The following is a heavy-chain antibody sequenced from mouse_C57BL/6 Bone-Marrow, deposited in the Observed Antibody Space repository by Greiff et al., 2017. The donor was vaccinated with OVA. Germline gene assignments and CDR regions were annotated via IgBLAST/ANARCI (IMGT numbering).Heavy chain of an antibody. CDR2: FHPSDSDT. CDR3: ALLYYFDY. CDR1: GYTFTSYW. V-gene: IGHV1-74*01. J-gene: IGHJ2*01. Sequence: QVHVKQPGAELVKPGASVKVSCKASGYTFTSYWMHWVKQRPGQGLEWIGRFHPSDSDTNYNQKFKGKATLTVDKSSSTAYMQLSSLTSEDSAVYYCALLYYFDYWGQGTTLTVSS.